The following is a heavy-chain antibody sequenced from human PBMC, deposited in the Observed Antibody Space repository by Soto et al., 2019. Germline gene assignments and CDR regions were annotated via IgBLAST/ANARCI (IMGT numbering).Heavy chain of an antibody. Sequence: PGGSLRLSCAASGFTFSSYSMHWARQGPGKGLEWVAVIWYDGSNKVYADSVKGRFTISKDNSKNTLYLQMNSLRAEDTAVYYCARDLSGDYGALDTWGQGTMVTVSS. CDR1: GFTFSSYS. CDR2: IWYDGSNK. D-gene: IGHD4-17*01. V-gene: IGHV3-33*01. J-gene: IGHJ3*02. CDR3: ARDLSGDYGALDT.